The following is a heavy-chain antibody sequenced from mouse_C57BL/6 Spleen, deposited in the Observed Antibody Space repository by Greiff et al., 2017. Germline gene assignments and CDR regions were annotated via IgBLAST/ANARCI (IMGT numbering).Heavy chain of an antibody. D-gene: IGHD1-1*01. J-gene: IGHJ2*01. CDR3: TRTSITTVVATSFDY. V-gene: IGHV1-15*01. CDR1: GYTFTDYE. Sequence: VKLVESGAELVRPGASVTLSCKASGYTFTDYEMHWVKQTPVHGLEWIGAIDPETGGTAYNQKFKGKAILTADKSSSTAYMELRSLTSEDSAVYYCTRTSITTVVATSFDYWGQGTTLTVSS. CDR2: IDPETGGT.